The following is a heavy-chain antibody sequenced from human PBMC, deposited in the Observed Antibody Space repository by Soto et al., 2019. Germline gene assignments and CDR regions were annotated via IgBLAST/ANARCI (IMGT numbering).Heavy chain of an antibody. CDR2: IYYSGST. J-gene: IGHJ6*02. D-gene: IGHD1-1*01. CDR1: GGSISSGGYY. CDR3: ASTLYNWNDGYYGMDV. Sequence: QVQLQESGPGLVKPSQTLSLTCTVSGGSISSGGYYWSWIRQHPGKGLEWIGYIYYSGSTYYNPSLKSRVTISVDPSKNQFSLKLSSVTAADTAVYYCASTLYNWNDGYYGMDVWGQGTTVTVSS. V-gene: IGHV4-31*03.